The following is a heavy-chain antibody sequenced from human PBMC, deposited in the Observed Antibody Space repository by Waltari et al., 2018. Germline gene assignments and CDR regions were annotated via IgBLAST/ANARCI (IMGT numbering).Heavy chain of an antibody. D-gene: IGHD1-26*01. J-gene: IGHJ4*02. V-gene: IGHV4-38-2*01. CDR1: GYSISSGYY. Sequence: QVQLQESGPGLVKPSETLSLTCAVSGYSISSGYYWGWIRQPPGKGLEWIGSIYHSGSTYYNPSLKSRVTISVDTSKNQFSLKLSSVTAADTAVYYCARHKSSKIDYWGQGTLVTVSS. CDR3: ARHKSSKIDY. CDR2: IYHSGST.